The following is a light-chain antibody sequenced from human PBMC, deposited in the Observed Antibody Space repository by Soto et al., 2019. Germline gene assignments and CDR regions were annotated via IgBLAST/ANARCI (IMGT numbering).Light chain of an antibody. V-gene: IGLV1-47*01. CDR3: AAWDDSLSGPV. CDR2: RNN. J-gene: IGLJ7*01. Sequence: SVLTQPPSASGTPGQRVTLSCSGSSSNIGSNYVYWYQQLPGTAPKLLIYRNNQRPSGVPDRFSGSKSGTSASLAISGLRSEDEADYYCAAWDDSLSGPVFGGGTQRTV. CDR1: SSNIGSNY.